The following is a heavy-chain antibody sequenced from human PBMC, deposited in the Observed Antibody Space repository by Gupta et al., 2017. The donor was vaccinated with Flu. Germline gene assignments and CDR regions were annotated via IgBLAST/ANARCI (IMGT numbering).Heavy chain of an antibody. V-gene: IGHV1-2*02. CDR2: INPNSGGT. J-gene: IGHJ4*02. Sequence: GAEVKKPGASVKVSCKASGYTFTGYYMHWVRQAPGQGLEWMGWINPNSGGTNYAQKFQGRVTMTRDTSISTAYMELSRLRSDDTAVYYCARDLYCSSTSCYWAFDYWGQGTLVTVSS. D-gene: IGHD2-2*01. CDR1: GYTFTGYY. CDR3: ARDLYCSSTSCYWAFDY.